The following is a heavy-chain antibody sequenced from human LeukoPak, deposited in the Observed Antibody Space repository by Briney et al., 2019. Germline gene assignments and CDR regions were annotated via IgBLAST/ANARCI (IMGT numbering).Heavy chain of an antibody. CDR3: TRDRFGTHPPGYYGLDV. CDR1: GFTLSNDW. J-gene: IGHJ6*02. V-gene: IGHV3-15*01. CDR2: IKRKTDGGTT. Sequence: PGGSLRLSCAASGFTLSNDWMSWVRQAPGKGLEWVGRIKRKTDGGTTDYAAPVKGRFTISRDDSKNTLYLQMNSLKTEDTAVYYCTRDRFGTHPPGYYGLDVWRQGTTVNVPS. D-gene: IGHD1-7*01.